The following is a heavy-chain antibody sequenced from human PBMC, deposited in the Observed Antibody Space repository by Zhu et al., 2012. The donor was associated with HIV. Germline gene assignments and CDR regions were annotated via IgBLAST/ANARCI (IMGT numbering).Heavy chain of an antibody. CDR3: VRVKMGIEFDY. J-gene: IGHJ4*02. CDR1: GDSFNSSHYS. CDR2: IFYSGST. D-gene: IGHD7-27*01. V-gene: IGHV4-30-4*07. Sequence: QVQLQESGPGLVKPSQTLSLTCAVSGDSFNSSHYSWSWVRQPPGEGLEWIGYIFYSGSTYYNPVPQESSHHITRQVQRTQFSLKLSSVTAADTAVYYCVRVKMGIEFDYWGKGILVTVSS.